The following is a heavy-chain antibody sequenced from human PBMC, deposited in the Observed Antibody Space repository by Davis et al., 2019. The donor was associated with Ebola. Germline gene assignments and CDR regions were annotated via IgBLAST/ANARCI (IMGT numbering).Heavy chain of an antibody. J-gene: IGHJ4*02. Sequence: PGESLRLSCAASGFTFSSYDMHWVRQAPGKGLEWVAVISYDGSNKYYADSVKGRFTISRDDAKKSLYLQMDSLRAEDTAVYYCAQQLGDYGGNALRYWGQGTLVTVSS. CDR1: GFTFSSYD. CDR2: ISYDGSNK. CDR3: AQQLGDYGGNALRY. V-gene: IGHV3-30*03. D-gene: IGHD4-23*01.